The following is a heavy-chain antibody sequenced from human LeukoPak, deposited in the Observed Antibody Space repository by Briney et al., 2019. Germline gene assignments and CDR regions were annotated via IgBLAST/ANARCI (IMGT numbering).Heavy chain of an antibody. CDR3: ARSPVLDRNDWSFAD. CDR2: SYSGGDT. V-gene: IGHV3-53*01. CDR1: GFTVSRNY. Sequence: GRSLRLSCAASGFTVSRNYMSWVRQAPGKGLEWVSVSYSGGDTYYPDSVKGRFTVSRDNPKNTVYLQMNSLRAEDTAVYFCARSPVLDRNDWSFADWGQGTLVTVSS. D-gene: IGHD1-1*01. J-gene: IGHJ4*02.